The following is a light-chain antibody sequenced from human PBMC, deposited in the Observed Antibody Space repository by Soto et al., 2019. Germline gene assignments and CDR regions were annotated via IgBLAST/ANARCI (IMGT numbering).Light chain of an antibody. Sequence: EIVLTQSPGTLSLFPGERATLSCRASQSISSSYLAWYQHKPDQPPRLLIYDASSRATCIPDRFSGAGSATDFTPTISRLEPEDFALYYCHQYGSAPAWTFGQGTKVEMK. J-gene: IGKJ1*01. V-gene: IGKV3-20*01. CDR2: DAS. CDR1: QSISSSY. CDR3: HQYGSAPAWT.